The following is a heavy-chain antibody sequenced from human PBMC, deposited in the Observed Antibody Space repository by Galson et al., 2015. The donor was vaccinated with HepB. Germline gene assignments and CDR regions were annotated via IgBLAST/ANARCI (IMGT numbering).Heavy chain of an antibody. CDR1: GDSVSSNNAA. Sequence: CAISGDSVSSNNAAWNWIRQSPSRGLEWLGRTYYKSKWYTEYAASVRNRLTVNPDTSTNQFSLQLKSVTPEDTAVYYCARGGSTAWPRSWFDPWGQGTLVTVSS. D-gene: IGHD6-19*01. V-gene: IGHV6-1*01. CDR2: TYYKSKWYT. J-gene: IGHJ5*02. CDR3: ARGGSTAWPRSWFDP.